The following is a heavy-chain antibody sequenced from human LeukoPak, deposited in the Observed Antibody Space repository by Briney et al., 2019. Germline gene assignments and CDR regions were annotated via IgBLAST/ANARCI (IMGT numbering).Heavy chain of an antibody. CDR3: ARDQGIGSGSFDY. CDR2: IIPTFRTT. V-gene: IGHV1-69*05. D-gene: IGHD3-22*01. J-gene: IGHJ4*02. CDR1: GGTFSSHA. Sequence: SVKVSCKASGGTFSSHAVSWVRQAPGYGLEWLGGIIPTFRTTNYAHSFQGRLTISTDESTNTAYMELSSLRSDDTAVYYCARDQGIGSGSFDYWGQGTLVTVSS.